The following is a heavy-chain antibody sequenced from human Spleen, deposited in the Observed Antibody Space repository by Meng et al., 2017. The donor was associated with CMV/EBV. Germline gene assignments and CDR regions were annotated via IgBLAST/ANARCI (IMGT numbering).Heavy chain of an antibody. CDR3: ARVRYNTNGRYYYGVDV. CDR1: GFSLSTSGMS. D-gene: IGHD1-20*01. Sequence: SGPTLVKPTQTLTLTCTLSGFSLSTSGMSVTWVRQPPGKALEWLALIDWDDDKSYTTSLKTRLTISKDSSKNQVVLTMTNMDPVDTATYYCARVRYNTNGRYYYGVDVWGQGTTVTVSS. V-gene: IGHV2-70*20. J-gene: IGHJ6*02. CDR2: IDWDDDK.